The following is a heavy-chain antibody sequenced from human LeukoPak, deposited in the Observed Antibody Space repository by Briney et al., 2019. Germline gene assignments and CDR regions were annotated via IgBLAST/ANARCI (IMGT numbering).Heavy chain of an antibody. CDR3: ARDRKGMTTVTTDFDY. CDR2: INHSGST. V-gene: IGHV4-34*01. CDR1: GGSFSGYY. J-gene: IGHJ4*02. Sequence: SETLSLTCTVYGGSFSGYYWSWIRQPPGKGLEWIGEINHSGSTNYNPSLKSRVTISVDTSKNQFSLKLSSVTAADTAVYYCARDRKGMTTVTTDFDYWGQGTLVTVSS. D-gene: IGHD4-11*01.